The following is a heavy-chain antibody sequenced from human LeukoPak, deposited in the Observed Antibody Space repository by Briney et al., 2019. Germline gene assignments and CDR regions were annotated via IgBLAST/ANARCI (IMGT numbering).Heavy chain of an antibody. V-gene: IGHV3-53*01. CDR3: SLMTTVTTEDY. Sequence: GRALRLSCVVSGFTVSSNYMSWVRQAPGKGLEWVSVIYSGGSIYYADSVKGRFTISRDNSKNTLYLQMNSLRAEDTAVYYCSLMTTVTTEDYWGQGTLVTVSS. J-gene: IGHJ4*02. CDR2: IYSGGSI. CDR1: GFTVSSNY. D-gene: IGHD4-17*01.